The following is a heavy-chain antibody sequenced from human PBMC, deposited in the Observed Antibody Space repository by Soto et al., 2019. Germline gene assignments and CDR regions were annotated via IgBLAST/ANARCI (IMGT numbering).Heavy chain of an antibody. V-gene: IGHV3-23*01. CDR2: ISGSGGST. D-gene: IGHD3-10*01. CDR3: AREVPDFVLEPVPMAG. CDR1: GFTFSSYA. J-gene: IGHJ4*02. Sequence: GSLRLSCAASGFTFSSYAMSWVRQAPGKGLEWVSAISGSGGSTYYADSVKGRFTITRDNSKNTLFLQMNGLKPEDTAVHFCAREVPDFVLEPVPMAGWGQGTLVTVSS.